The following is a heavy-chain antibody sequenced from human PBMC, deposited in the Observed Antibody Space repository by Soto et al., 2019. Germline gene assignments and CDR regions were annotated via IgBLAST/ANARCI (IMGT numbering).Heavy chain of an antibody. CDR3: ARHDGGNYDILTGQDDAFDI. CDR1: GGSISSSSYY. V-gene: IGHV4-39*01. Sequence: PSETLSLTCTVSGGSISSSSYYWGWIRQPPGKGLEWIGSIYYSGSTYYNPSLKSRVTISVDTSKNQFSLKLSSVTAADTAVYYCARHDGGNYDILTGQDDAFDIWGQGTMVTVSS. D-gene: IGHD3-9*01. J-gene: IGHJ3*02. CDR2: IYYSGST.